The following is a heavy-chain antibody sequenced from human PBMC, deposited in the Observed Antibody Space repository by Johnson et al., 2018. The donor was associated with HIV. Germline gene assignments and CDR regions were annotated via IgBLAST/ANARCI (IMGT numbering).Heavy chain of an antibody. D-gene: IGHD6-6*01. Sequence: VQLVESGGGSVKSGGSLRVSCAASGFTFSNAWMSWVRQAPGKGLEWVGRVKSKTDGGTIDYAAAVKGRFIISRDDSKNTMYLQMNSLKTEDTAVYYCARGGSIAARREAFDIWGQGTMVTVSS. J-gene: IGHJ3*02. CDR3: ARGGSIAARREAFDI. CDR2: VKSKTDGGTI. V-gene: IGHV3-15*01. CDR1: GFTFSNAW.